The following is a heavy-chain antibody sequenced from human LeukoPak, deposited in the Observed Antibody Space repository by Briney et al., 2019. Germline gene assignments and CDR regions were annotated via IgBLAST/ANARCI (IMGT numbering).Heavy chain of an antibody. CDR2: IYPGDSNT. J-gene: IGHJ4*02. Sequence: GESLKISCKGTGYIFTSYWIGWVRQMPGKGLEWMGIIYPGDSNTRYSPSFQGQVTISADRSINTAYLQWNSLKASDTAMYYCARRSTVVARVDYWGQGTLVTASS. D-gene: IGHD4-23*01. V-gene: IGHV5-51*01. CDR3: ARRSTVVARVDY. CDR1: GYIFTSYW.